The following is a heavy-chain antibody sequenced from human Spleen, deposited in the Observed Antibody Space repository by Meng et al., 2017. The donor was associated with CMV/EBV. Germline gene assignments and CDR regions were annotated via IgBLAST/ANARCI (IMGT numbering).Heavy chain of an antibody. CDR3: ARGLGCSSASCNYYYGLDV. V-gene: IGHV1-46*01. CDR2: INPSDGNT. J-gene: IGHJ6*02. D-gene: IGHD2-2*01. CDR1: GYTCTNNY. Sequence: ASVKVSCKACGYTCTNNYMNWVRQAPGQGLEWMGIINPSDGNTDYAQNFQGRVTLTRDTSTSTVYMELSSLRSEDTAVYYCARGLGCSSASCNYYYGLDVWGQGTTVTVSS.